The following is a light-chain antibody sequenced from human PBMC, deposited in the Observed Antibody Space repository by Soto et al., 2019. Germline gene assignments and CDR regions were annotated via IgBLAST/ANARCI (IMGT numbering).Light chain of an antibody. CDR1: SSDVGAYDR. Sequence: QSALTQPASVSGSPGQSISISCTGTSSDVGAYDRVSWYQHHPGKAPKLLIYEVTNRPSGVSTRFSGSKSANTASLTISGLQPEDEASYYCCSYGGSDTFYVFGTGTKLTVL. CDR3: CSYGGSDTFYV. V-gene: IGLV2-23*02. CDR2: EVT. J-gene: IGLJ1*01.